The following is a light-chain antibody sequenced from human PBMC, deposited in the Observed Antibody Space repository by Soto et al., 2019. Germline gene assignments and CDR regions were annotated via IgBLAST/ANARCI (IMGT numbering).Light chain of an antibody. CDR1: HNILYSSNNRNY. CDR2: WAS. J-gene: IGKJ1*01. V-gene: IGKV4-1*01. Sequence: DFVMTQSPDSLAVSLGERATINCKSSHNILYSSNNRNYLAWYQQKAGQPPKLLISWASIRGSGVPGRSSGSGSGTDFTLTISNLQAEDVAVSFCQQYYAIPQTFGQGTKVDIK. CDR3: QQYYAIPQT.